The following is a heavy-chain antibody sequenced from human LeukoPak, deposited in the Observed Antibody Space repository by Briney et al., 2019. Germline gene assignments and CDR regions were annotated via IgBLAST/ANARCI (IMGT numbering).Heavy chain of an antibody. CDR2: IKQDGSEK. V-gene: IGHV3-7*03. CDR1: GFTFSDYA. J-gene: IGHJ4*02. D-gene: IGHD2-21*02. CDR3: ARIRTAFDC. Sequence: GGSLRLSCASSGFTFSDYALHWVRQAPGKGLEWVANIKQDGSEKYYVDSVKGRFTISRDNAKNSLYLQINSLRAEDTAVYYCARIRTAFDCWGQGTLVTVSS.